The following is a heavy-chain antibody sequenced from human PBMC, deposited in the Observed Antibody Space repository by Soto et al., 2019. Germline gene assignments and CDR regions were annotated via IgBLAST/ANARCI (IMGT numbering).Heavy chain of an antibody. Sequence: GESLKISCKGSGYSFTSYWIGWVRQMPGKGLEWMGIIYPGDSDTRYSASFQGQVTISADKSISTAYLQWSSLQASDTDMYYCARSRTMVRGVPYYYGMDVWGQGTTVTVSS. V-gene: IGHV5-51*01. CDR1: GYSFTSYW. D-gene: IGHD3-10*01. J-gene: IGHJ6*02. CDR2: IYPGDSDT. CDR3: ARSRTMVRGVPYYYGMDV.